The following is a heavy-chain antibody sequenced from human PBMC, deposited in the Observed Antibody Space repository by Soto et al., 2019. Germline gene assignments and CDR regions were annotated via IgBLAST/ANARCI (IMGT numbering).Heavy chain of an antibody. CDR3: VYGYYFDY. Sequence: EVQLVESGGDLVQPGGSLRLSCAASGFTFSSYEMNWVRQAPGKGLEWVSFISSSGSTIYCADSVKGRFTISRDNAKNSLYLQMNSLRAEDTAVYYCVYGYYFDYWGQGTLVTVSS. V-gene: IGHV3-48*03. J-gene: IGHJ4*02. D-gene: IGHD3-10*01. CDR1: GFTFSSYE. CDR2: ISSSGSTI.